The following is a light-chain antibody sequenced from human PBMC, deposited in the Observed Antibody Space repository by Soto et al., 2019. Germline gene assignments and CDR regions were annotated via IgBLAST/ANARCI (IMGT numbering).Light chain of an antibody. CDR3: QPYNNWPLT. Sequence: EIVLTQSPGTLSLSPGERATLSCGASQSVTSNYLAWYQQKPGQAPRLLIFGASIRVKGIPDRFIGSGSGTDFTLTISSLQSEDFAVYYCQPYNNWPLTFGGGTKV. J-gene: IGKJ4*01. CDR2: GAS. V-gene: IGKV3-20*01. CDR1: QSVTSNY.